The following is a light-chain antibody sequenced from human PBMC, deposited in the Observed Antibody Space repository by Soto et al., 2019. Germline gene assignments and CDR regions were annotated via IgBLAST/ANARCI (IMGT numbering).Light chain of an antibody. J-gene: IGKJ1*01. Sequence: VTQSPSSLAASLGDRVTITCRASQTIGTYVNWYRQKSGAAPELLIYDASTLQSGVPSRFRGGASGTDFTLTISSLQLDDFATYYCQQGYNTPLTFGQGTKVDIK. CDR3: QQGYNTPLT. CDR2: DAS. V-gene: IGKV1-39*01. CDR1: QTIGTY.